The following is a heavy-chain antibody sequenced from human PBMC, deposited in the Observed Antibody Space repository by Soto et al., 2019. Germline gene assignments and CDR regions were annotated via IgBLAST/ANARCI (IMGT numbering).Heavy chain of an antibody. J-gene: IGHJ4*02. CDR3: ARNKKPAERLSALDY. V-gene: IGHV5-10-1*01. CDR1: GYNFPYFW. D-gene: IGHD1-1*01. CDR2: IDPSDSYT. Sequence: XESLKLYCECAGYNFPYFWITWVRQMPGKGLEWMGTIDPSDSYTDYSPSFQGHVSLSADKSSSTAYLQWSSLKASDTAMYYCARNKKPAERLSALDYCGQGTTVTVSS.